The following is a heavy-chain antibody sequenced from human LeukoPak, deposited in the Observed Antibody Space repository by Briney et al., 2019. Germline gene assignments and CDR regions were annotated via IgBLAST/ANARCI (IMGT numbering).Heavy chain of an antibody. V-gene: IGHV1-24*01. Sequence: PGASVKVSCKVSGYTLTELSMHWVRQAPGKGLEWMGGSDPEDGETIYAQKFQGRVTMTEDTSTDTAYMELSSLRSEDTAVYYCATAIVVVVAATTYFDYWGQGTLVTVSS. D-gene: IGHD2-15*01. CDR3: ATAIVVVVAATTYFDY. CDR1: GYTLTELS. J-gene: IGHJ4*02. CDR2: SDPEDGET.